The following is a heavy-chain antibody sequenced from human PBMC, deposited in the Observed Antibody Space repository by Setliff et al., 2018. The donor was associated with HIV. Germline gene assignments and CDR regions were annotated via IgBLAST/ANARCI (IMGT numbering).Heavy chain of an antibody. J-gene: IGHJ5*02. Sequence: VKVSCKASGYSFTNYDINWVRQAPGHGLEWVGWMSPKSGYAGYAQKFQGRVTMTRNTSINTVYMELSSLKSEDTAVYYCARDKSDIVGEVWLDPWGQGTLVTVSS. CDR3: ARDKSDIVGEVWLDP. CDR2: MSPKSGYA. CDR1: GYSFTNYD. D-gene: IGHD2-21*01. V-gene: IGHV1-8*01.